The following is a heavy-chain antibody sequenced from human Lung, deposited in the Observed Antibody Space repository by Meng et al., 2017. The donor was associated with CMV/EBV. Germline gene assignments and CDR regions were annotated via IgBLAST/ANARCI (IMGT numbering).Heavy chain of an antibody. Sequence: GESXKISCAASGFTFTTFWMTWVRQAPGKGLQWVANIKEDGSGQWYVGPVKGRFTISRDNAKQSVYLQMDSLRVEDTAVYYCVRYANSHYGMDVWDQGTTVTVSS. D-gene: IGHD2-21*01. CDR1: GFTFTTFW. J-gene: IGHJ6*02. CDR3: VRYANSHYGMDV. CDR2: IKEDGSGQ. V-gene: IGHV3-7*01.